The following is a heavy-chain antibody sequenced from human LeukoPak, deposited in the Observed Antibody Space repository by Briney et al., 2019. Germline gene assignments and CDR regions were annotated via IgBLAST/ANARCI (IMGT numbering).Heavy chain of an antibody. J-gene: IGHJ4*02. CDR1: GFTFSSYA. V-gene: IGHV3-30-3*01. CDR3: ARDFRYRDSSGYYSFDY. D-gene: IGHD3-22*01. Sequence: GRSLRLSCAASGFTFSSYAMHWVRQAPGKGLEWVAVISYDGSNKYYADSVKGRFTISRDNARNSLYLQMNSLRDEDTAVYYCARDFRYRDSSGYYSFDYWGQGTLVTVSS. CDR2: ISYDGSNK.